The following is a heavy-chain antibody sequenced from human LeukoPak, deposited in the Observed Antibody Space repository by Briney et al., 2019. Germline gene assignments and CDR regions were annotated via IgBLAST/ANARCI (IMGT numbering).Heavy chain of an antibody. CDR3: GIDRQYYGSGSYSGGFDC. Sequence: PETLSHTFTISGGSLSSYHWSWLRQSPGKGLEWIGYSYYSGRTNYNPSLRSRVTVSVDTSKNQYSLKLRSVTAAGTAVYYSGIDRQYYGSGSYSGGFDCWGQGTLVTVSS. J-gene: IGHJ4*02. CDR1: GGSLSSYH. CDR2: SYYSGRT. V-gene: IGHV4-59*01. D-gene: IGHD3-10*01.